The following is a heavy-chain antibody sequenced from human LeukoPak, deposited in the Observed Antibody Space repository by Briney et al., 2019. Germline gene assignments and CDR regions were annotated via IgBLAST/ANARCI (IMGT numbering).Heavy chain of an antibody. D-gene: IGHD5-24*01. Sequence: PSETLSLTGTVSGGSISSYYWSWIRQPPGKGLEWIGYIYYSGSTNYNPSLKSRVTISVDTSKNQFSLKLSSVTAADTAVYYCATVRDGPFDYWGQGTLVTVSS. V-gene: IGHV4-59*08. CDR2: IYYSGST. CDR3: ATVRDGPFDY. J-gene: IGHJ4*02. CDR1: GGSISSYY.